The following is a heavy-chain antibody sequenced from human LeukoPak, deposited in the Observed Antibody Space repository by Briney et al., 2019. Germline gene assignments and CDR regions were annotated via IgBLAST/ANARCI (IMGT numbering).Heavy chain of an antibody. CDR3: ARDYYDSSKGFDY. D-gene: IGHD3-22*01. CDR1: GGSISSYY. Sequence: SETLSRTCTVSGGSISSYYWSWIRQPPGKGLEWIGYIYYSGSTNYNPSLKSRVTISVDTSKNQFSLKLSSVTAADTAVYYCARDYYDSSKGFDYWGQGTLVTVSS. J-gene: IGHJ4*02. V-gene: IGHV4-59*12. CDR2: IYYSGST.